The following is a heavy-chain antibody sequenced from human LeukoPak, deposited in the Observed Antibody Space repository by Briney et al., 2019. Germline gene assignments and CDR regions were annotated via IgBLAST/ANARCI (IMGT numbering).Heavy chain of an antibody. CDR3: ARDRQYYDSRGYYS. D-gene: IGHD3-22*01. CDR2: IYYSGST. J-gene: IGHJ5*02. Sequence: SETLSLTCTVSGGSISSYYWSWIRQPPGKGLEWIGYIYYSGSTNYNPSLKSRVTISVDTSKNQFSLKLSSVTAADTAVYYCARDRQYYDSRGYYSWGQGTLVTVSS. V-gene: IGHV4-59*12. CDR1: GGSISSYY.